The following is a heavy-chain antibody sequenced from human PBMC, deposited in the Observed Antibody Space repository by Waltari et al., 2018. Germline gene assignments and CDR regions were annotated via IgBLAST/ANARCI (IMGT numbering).Heavy chain of an antibody. J-gene: IGHJ4*02. Sequence: QVQLVESGGGVVQPGRSLRLSCAASGFTFSSYGMHWVRQAPGKGLEGVAVISDDGSNKYYADSVKGRFTISRDNSKNTLYLQMNSLRAEDTAVYYCAKVVYGSGSPVDYWGQGTLVTVSS. V-gene: IGHV3-30*18. CDR1: GFTFSSYG. CDR2: ISDDGSNK. CDR3: AKVVYGSGSPVDY. D-gene: IGHD3-10*01.